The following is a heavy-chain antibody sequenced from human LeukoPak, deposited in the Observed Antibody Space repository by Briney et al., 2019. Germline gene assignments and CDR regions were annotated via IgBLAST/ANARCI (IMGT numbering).Heavy chain of an antibody. Sequence: SETLSLTCTVSGGSISSYYWSWIRQPPGKGLEWIGYIYYSGSTNYNPSLKSRLTISVDTSKNQFSLKLSSVTAADTAVYYCAARGARSGYHDYWGQGTLVTVSS. J-gene: IGHJ4*02. D-gene: IGHD3-22*01. V-gene: IGHV4-59*01. CDR1: GGSISSYY. CDR3: AARGARSGYHDY. CDR2: IYYSGST.